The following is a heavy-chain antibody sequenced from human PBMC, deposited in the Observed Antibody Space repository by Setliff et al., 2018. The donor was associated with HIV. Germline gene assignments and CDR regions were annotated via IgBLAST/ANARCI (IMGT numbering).Heavy chain of an antibody. CDR1: GGSLSGHF. Sequence: SETLSLTCAVYGGSLSGHFWSWIRQPPGKGLEWIGEINRSGSTNYNPSLRSRVTISVDTSKNQFSLKLSSVTAADTAMYYCASFFVTTVTNQDYWGQGTPVTVSS. CDR2: INRSGST. J-gene: IGHJ4*02. D-gene: IGHD4-17*01. V-gene: IGHV4-34*01. CDR3: ASFFVTTVTNQDY.